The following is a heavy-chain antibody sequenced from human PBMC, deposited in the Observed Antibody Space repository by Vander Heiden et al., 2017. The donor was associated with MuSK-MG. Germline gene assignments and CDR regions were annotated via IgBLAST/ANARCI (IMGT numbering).Heavy chain of an antibody. V-gene: IGHV3-53*01. Sequence: EVQLVESVGGLIQPGGSLRLSCAASGFTVSSNYMSWVRQAPGKGLEWVSVIYSGGSTYYADSVKGRFTISRDNSKNTLYLQMNRLRAEDTAVYYCARDSGVSYPKWVFDYWVEGTLVAVSS. CDR3: ARDSGVSYPKWVFDY. CDR2: IYSGGST. CDR1: GFTVSSNY. J-gene: IGHJ4*02. D-gene: IGHD1-26*01.